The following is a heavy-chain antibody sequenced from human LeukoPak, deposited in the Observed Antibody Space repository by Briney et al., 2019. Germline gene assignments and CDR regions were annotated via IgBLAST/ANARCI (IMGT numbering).Heavy chain of an antibody. J-gene: IGHJ4*02. Sequence: GGPLRLSCTASGFTFGDYAMTWVRQAPGKGLEWVGFIGSKIYGGTPEYAASVKGRFTISRDDSTGVAYLQMNSLKTEDTAVYYCTRDQTPYYWGQGTLVTVSS. V-gene: IGHV3-49*04. CDR1: GFTFGDYA. CDR3: TRDQTPYY. CDR2: IGSKIYGGTP.